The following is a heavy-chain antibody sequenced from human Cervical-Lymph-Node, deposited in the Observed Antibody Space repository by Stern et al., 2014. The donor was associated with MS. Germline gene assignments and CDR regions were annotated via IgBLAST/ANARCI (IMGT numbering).Heavy chain of an antibody. CDR2: ISFDGAKT. V-gene: IGHV3-30*03. CDR3: ARGSDWYPLDY. J-gene: IGHJ4*02. D-gene: IGHD6-19*01. Sequence: VQLVASGGGVVQPGRSLRLSCPPSGFAFSTYGMHLVRPAPGKGLAWVAIISFDGAKTYYADSVKGRFTISRDNPKNTLYLQMKSLRGEDTAVYYCARGSDWYPLDYWGQGTLVTVSS. CDR1: GFAFSTYG.